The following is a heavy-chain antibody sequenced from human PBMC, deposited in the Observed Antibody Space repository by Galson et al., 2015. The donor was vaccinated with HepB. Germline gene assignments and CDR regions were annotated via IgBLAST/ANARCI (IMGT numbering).Heavy chain of an antibody. V-gene: IGHV3-73*01. CDR1: GFTFSGSA. J-gene: IGHJ4*02. Sequence: SLRLSCAASGFTFSGSAIHWVRQASGKGLEWVGRIKKKADNYATAYVASVQGRFTISRDDSKNTAYLQMNSLKTEDTAAYYCTRHYYDSSGYPIPDYWGQGTLVTVSS. CDR2: IKKKADNYAT. D-gene: IGHD3-22*01. CDR3: TRHYYDSSGYPIPDY.